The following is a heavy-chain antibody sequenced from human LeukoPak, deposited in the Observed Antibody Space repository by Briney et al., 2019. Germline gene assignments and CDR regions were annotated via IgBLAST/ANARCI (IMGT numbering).Heavy chain of an antibody. V-gene: IGHV3-30*18. J-gene: IGHJ4*02. D-gene: IGHD3-9*01. Sequence: GGSLRLSCAASGFTFSSYGMHWVRQAPGKGLEWVAVISYDGSNKYYADSVKGRFTISRDNSKNTLYLQMNSLRAEDTAVYYCAKDPYDILTGYLDYWGLGTLVTVSS. CDR2: ISYDGSNK. CDR1: GFTFSSYG. CDR3: AKDPYDILTGYLDY.